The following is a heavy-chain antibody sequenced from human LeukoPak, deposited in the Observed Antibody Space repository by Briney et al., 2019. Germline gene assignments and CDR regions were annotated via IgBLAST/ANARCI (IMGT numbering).Heavy chain of an antibody. CDR1: GYSMSSGYY. J-gene: IGHJ6*03. CDR2: IYHSGST. CDR3: ARLSQFGVLRFSYYMDV. Sequence: PSETLSLTCTVSGYSMSSGYYWGWIRQPPGKGLEWIGSIYHSGSTYYNPSLKSRVTISVDTSKNQFSLKLSSVTAADTAVYYCARLSQFGVLRFSYYMDVWGKGTTVTVSS. V-gene: IGHV4-38-2*02. D-gene: IGHD3-3*01.